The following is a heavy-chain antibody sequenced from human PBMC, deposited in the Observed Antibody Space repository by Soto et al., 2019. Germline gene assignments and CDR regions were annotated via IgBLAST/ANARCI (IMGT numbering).Heavy chain of an antibody. CDR1: GGIFSTYA. CDR3: ARDRDDYGSGNYYNRMDF. D-gene: IGHD3-10*01. CDR2: IIPIFGTP. Sequence: QVQLVQSGAEVKKPGSSVKVSCKASGGIFSTYAISWLRQAPGQGLEWMGGIIPIFGTPNYAQRFQGRVIIAVDESTITVYMDLSRLISEDTAVYYCARDRDDYGSGNYYNRMDFWGQGTLVTVSS. V-gene: IGHV1-69*01. J-gene: IGHJ4*02.